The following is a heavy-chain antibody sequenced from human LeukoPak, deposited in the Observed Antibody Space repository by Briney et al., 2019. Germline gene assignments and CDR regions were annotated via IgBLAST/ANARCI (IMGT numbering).Heavy chain of an antibody. CDR2: IKSDGSTT. J-gene: IGHJ4*02. CDR3: AREAIYRNGDSCYQSVDY. D-gene: IGHD2-15*01. V-gene: IGHV3-74*01. Sequence: GGSLRLSCAASGFTFSTYWMHWVRQAPGKGLVWVSRIKSDGSTTNYADSVRGRFTISRDNARNTLYLQMNSLTTEDTAVYYCAREAIYRNGDSCYQSVDYWGQGTLVTVSS. CDR1: GFTFSTYW.